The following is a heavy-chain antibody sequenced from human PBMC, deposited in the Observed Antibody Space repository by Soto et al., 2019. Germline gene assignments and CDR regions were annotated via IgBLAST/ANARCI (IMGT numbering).Heavy chain of an antibody. Sequence: TLPLTCAVSGYSISSGYYWGWIRQPPGKGLEWIGSIYHSGSTYYNPSLKSRVTISVDTSKNQFSLKLSSVTAADTAVYYCARAAPGHYYDSSVTRGAFDIWGQGTMVTVSS. V-gene: IGHV4-38-2*01. CDR2: IYHSGST. J-gene: IGHJ3*02. CDR3: ARAAPGHYYDSSVTRGAFDI. CDR1: GYSISSGYY. D-gene: IGHD3-22*01.